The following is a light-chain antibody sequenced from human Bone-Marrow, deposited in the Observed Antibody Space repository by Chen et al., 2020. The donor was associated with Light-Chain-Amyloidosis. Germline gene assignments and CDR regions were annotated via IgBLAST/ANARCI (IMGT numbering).Light chain of an antibody. J-gene: IGLJ3*02. Sequence: SYVLTPPSSVSVSPGPTATIARGGNNIGSTRVHWYQQSPGQAPRLVVYDDSDRPSGIPERLSGSNSGNTATLTISRVEAGDEADDYCQVWDRSSDRPVFGGGTKLTVL. V-gene: IGLV3-21*02. CDR2: DDS. CDR1: NIGSTR. CDR3: QVWDRSSDRPV.